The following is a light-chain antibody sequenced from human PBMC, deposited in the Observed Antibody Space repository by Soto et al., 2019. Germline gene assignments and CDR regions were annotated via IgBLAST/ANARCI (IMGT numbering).Light chain of an antibody. CDR1: QSISSF. V-gene: IGKV3-11*01. Sequence: EIVLTQSPPTLSLSPGERATLSCRASQSISSFLAWYQQRPGQAPRLLISDGSNSATGIPARFSGSGSGTDFTLTITSLEPEDFAVYYCQQHYNWPRITFGQGTRLEIK. CDR2: DGS. J-gene: IGKJ5*01. CDR3: QQHYNWPRIT.